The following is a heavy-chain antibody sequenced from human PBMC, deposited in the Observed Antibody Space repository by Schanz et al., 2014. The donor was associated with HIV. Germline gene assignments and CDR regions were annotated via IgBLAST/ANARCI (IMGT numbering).Heavy chain of an antibody. CDR1: GYSFTSNF. CDR2: INTNGGGT. J-gene: IGHJ6*02. V-gene: IGHV1-46*01. CDR3: AREKMDTGGLDV. Sequence: QAQLVQSGAEVKKPGASVKVSCKASGYSFTSNFIHWVRQAPGQGLQWMGVINTNGGGTSDTLQGRVIITRDQSPRTVYMYLSNLRFEDSAVYYCAREKMDTGGLDVWGQGTTVTVSS.